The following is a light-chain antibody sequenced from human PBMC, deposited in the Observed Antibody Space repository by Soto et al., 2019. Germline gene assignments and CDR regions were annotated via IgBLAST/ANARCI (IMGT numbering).Light chain of an antibody. Sequence: QSVLTQPPSVSGAPGQRVTISCTGSSSNIGAGYDVHWYQQLPGTAPKLLIYGNSNRPSGVPDRFSGSKSGTSASLAITGLQAEEEADYYGQSYDSSLSGFYVFGTGTKLTVL. CDR2: GNS. V-gene: IGLV1-40*01. J-gene: IGLJ1*01. CDR1: SSNIGAGYD. CDR3: QSYDSSLSGFYV.